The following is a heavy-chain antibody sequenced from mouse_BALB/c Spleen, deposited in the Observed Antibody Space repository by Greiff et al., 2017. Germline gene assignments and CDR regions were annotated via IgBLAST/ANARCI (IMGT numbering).Heavy chain of an antibody. D-gene: IGHD2-4*01. J-gene: IGHJ4*01. V-gene: IGHV5-6-3*01. Sequence: EVQRVESGGGLVQPGGSLKLSCAASGFTFSSYGMSWVRQTPDKRLELVATINSNGGSTYYPDSVKGRFTISRDNAKNTLYLQMSSLKSEDTAMYYCARGGLRREDYYAMDYWGQGTSVTVSS. CDR2: INSNGGST. CDR1: GFTFSSYG. CDR3: ARGGLRREDYYAMDY.